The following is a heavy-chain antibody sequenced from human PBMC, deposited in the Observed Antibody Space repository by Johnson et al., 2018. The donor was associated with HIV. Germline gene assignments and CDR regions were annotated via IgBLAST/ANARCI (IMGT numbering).Heavy chain of an antibody. CDR1: GFTFSSYA. D-gene: IGHD3-3*01. V-gene: IGHV3-30*04. Sequence: VQLMESGGGVVQPGRSLRLSCAASGFTFSSYAMHWVRQAPGKGLEWVAVISYDGSNKYYADSVKGRFTISRDNSKNTLYLQMNSLRAEDTAVYYCAKPYYDFWSGSSPPAGWGQGTMVTVSS. CDR3: AKPYYDFWSGSSPPAG. CDR2: ISYDGSNK. J-gene: IGHJ3*01.